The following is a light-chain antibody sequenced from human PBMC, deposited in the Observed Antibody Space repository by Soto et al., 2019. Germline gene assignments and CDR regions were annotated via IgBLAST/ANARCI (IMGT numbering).Light chain of an antibody. CDR3: QQYNSHWT. Sequence: DIPLTQAPSTLSASFGDTVTVTCRASQSVSSWLAWYQQKPGKAPNLLIYDASSLQSGVPSRFSGIGSGTEFTLTISSLQPDDFATYYCQQYNSHWTFGQGTKVDIK. V-gene: IGKV1-5*01. CDR2: DAS. CDR1: QSVSSW. J-gene: IGKJ1*01.